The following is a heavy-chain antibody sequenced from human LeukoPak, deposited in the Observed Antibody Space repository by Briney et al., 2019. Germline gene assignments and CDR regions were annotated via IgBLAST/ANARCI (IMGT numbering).Heavy chain of an antibody. J-gene: IGHJ4*02. CDR1: GFPFRNYA. CDR2: VSYDSSNK. V-gene: IGHV3-30*14. CDR3: ASSPGWQQVILYFDY. Sequence: GRSLKLLCAASGFPFRNYAMHLVRQAPGKRLEWDALVSYDSSNKYYADSVKGRFTISRDNSKKTLDLQMNSLRLEDTAVYYCASSPGWQQVILYFDYRGQGAQVTVSS. D-gene: IGHD4-23*01.